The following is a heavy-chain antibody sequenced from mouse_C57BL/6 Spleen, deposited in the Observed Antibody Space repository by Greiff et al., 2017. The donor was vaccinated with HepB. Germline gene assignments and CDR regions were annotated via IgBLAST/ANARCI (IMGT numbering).Heavy chain of an antibody. V-gene: IGHV1-53*01. J-gene: IGHJ3*01. CDR2: INPSNGDT. CDR1: GYNFTSYW. D-gene: IGHD2-4*01. CDR3: ARGDYGITKAWFAY. Sequence: QVQLQQPGTELVKPGASVKLSCKASGYNFTSYWMHWVKQRPGQGLEWIGNINPSNGDTNYNEKFKSKATLTVDKSSSTAYMQLSSLTSEDSAVYYCARGDYGITKAWFAYWGQGTLVTVSA.